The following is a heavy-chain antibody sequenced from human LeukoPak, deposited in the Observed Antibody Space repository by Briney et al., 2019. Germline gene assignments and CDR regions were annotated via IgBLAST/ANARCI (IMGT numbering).Heavy chain of an antibody. D-gene: IGHD2-21*02. CDR2: IYPGDSDT. Sequence: GESPQSYCKGSGYSFTSYWFGWVRQMPGKGLEWMGIIYPGDSDTRYSPSFQGHVTISADKSISTAYLQWSSLKASDTAMYYRARQAYCGGDCYPDYWGQGTLLTVSS. CDR3: ARQAYCGGDCYPDY. CDR1: GYSFTSYW. V-gene: IGHV5-51*01. J-gene: IGHJ4*02.